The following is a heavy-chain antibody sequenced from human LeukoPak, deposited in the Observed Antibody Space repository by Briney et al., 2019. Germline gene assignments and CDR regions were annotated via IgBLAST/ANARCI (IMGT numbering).Heavy chain of an antibody. CDR3: AREGIWQQLDGYYFDY. CDR1: GFTFSDYY. V-gene: IGHV3-11*04. D-gene: IGHD6-13*01. Sequence: GGSLRLSCAASGFTFSDYYMSWIRQAPGKGLEWVSYISSSGNTIYYADSVKGRFTISRANAKNSLCLQMNSLRAEDTAVYYCAREGIWQQLDGYYFDYWGQGTLVTVSS. CDR2: ISSSGNTI. J-gene: IGHJ4*02.